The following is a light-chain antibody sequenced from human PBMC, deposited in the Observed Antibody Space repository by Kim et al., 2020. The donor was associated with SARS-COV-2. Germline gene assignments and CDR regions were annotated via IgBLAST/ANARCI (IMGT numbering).Light chain of an antibody. CDR3: SAWDYSVSAWV. V-gene: IGLV10-54*01. CDR2: RNN. CDR1: SNNVGNEG. J-gene: IGLJ3*02. Sequence: QTATLTWTGDSNNVGNEGAAWLQQHQGHPPKLLFYRNNNRPSGISERLSASRSENTASLTITGLQPEDEADYYCSAWDYSVSAWVFGGGTQLTVL.